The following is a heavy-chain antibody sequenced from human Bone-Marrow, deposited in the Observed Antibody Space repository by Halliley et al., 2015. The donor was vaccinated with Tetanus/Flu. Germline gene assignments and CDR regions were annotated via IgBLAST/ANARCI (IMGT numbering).Heavy chain of an antibody. V-gene: IGHV3-74*01. CDR3: VQDPFSAVPVY. CDR2: ITSDGSST. Sequence: LVWVSRITSDGSSTGYADSVQGRFTISRDNAKKTLYLQMNSLRAEDTAAYYCVQDPFSAVPVYWGQGTLVTVSS. D-gene: IGHD3-10*01. J-gene: IGHJ4*02.